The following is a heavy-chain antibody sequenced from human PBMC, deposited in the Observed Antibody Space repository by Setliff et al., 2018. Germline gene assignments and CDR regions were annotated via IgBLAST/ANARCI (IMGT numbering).Heavy chain of an antibody. Sequence: SETLSLTCTVSDVSISGYYWSWIRQPPGKGLEWIGYIHSSGRSNNNPSLKSRVTTSIDTSKNQFSLNLRSVTAADTAVYFCARQPSSGAYYNPRPYYFDSWGQGTLVTVSS. CDR2: IHSSGRS. J-gene: IGHJ4*02. CDR1: DVSISGYY. V-gene: IGHV4-4*08. CDR3: ARQPSSGAYYNPRPYYFDS. D-gene: IGHD3-10*01.